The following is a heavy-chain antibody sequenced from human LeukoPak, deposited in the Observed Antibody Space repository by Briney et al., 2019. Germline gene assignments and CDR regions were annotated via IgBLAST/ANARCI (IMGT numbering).Heavy chain of an antibody. CDR3: AARAVAGTPYYFDY. V-gene: IGHV3-23*01. Sequence: QPGGSLRLSCAASRFTFSSYAMSWVRQAPGKGLEWVSGISSSGGTTYYTDSVKGRFTISRDNSKNTLYLQMNSLRAEDTAVYYCAARAVAGTPYYFDYWGQGTLVTVSS. D-gene: IGHD6-19*01. J-gene: IGHJ4*02. CDR1: RFTFSSYA. CDR2: ISSSGGTT.